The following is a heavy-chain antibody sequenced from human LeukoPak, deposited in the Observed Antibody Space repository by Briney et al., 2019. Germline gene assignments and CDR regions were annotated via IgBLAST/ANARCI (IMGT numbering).Heavy chain of an antibody. J-gene: IGHJ5*02. D-gene: IGHD2-2*01. CDR2: INHTGST. CDR3: ARGEAGYCSSTSCYGFRWFDP. Sequence: PSETLSLTCAVYGGSFSGYYWSWIRQPPGKGLEWVGEINHTGSTNYNPSLKSRVTISVDTSKTQFSLKLSSVTAADTAMYYCARGEAGYCSSTSCYGFRWFDPWGQGTLVTVSS. CDR1: GGSFSGYY. V-gene: IGHV4-34*01.